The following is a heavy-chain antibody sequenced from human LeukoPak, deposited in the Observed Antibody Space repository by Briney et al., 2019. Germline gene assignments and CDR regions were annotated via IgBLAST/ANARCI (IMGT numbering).Heavy chain of an antibody. J-gene: IGHJ5*02. Sequence: ISYDGSNKYYADSVKGRFTISRDNSKNTLYLQMNSLRAEDTAVYYCAKPAGSSQLNWFDPWGQGTLVTVSS. D-gene: IGHD2-2*01. CDR3: AKPAGSSQLNWFDP. CDR2: ISYDGSNK. V-gene: IGHV3-30*18.